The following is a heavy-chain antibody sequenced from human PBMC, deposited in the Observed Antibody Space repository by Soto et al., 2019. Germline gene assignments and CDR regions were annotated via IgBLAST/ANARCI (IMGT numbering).Heavy chain of an antibody. CDR2: IIPIFGTA. Sequence: SVKVSCKASGGTFSSYAISWVRQAPGQGLEWMGGIIPIFGTANYAQKFQGRVTITADESTSTAYMELSSLRSEDTAVYYCARVRPLSIAAGPSFDYYYYGMDVWGQGTTVTVSS. V-gene: IGHV1-69*13. J-gene: IGHJ6*02. CDR3: ARVRPLSIAAGPSFDYYYYGMDV. D-gene: IGHD6-13*01. CDR1: GGTFSSYA.